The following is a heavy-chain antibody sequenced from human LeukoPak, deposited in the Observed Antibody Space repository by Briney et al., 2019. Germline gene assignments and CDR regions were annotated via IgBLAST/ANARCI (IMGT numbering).Heavy chain of an antibody. V-gene: IGHV1-18*01. Sequence: ASVKVSCKASGYTFTSYGISWVRQAPGQGLEWMGWISAYNGNTKYAQRLQGRVTMTTDTSTTTAYMELSSLRSEDTAVYYCARSLGYSYYFGYWGQGTLVTVSS. CDR1: GYTFTSYG. D-gene: IGHD5-18*01. CDR2: ISAYNGNT. CDR3: ARSLGYSYYFGY. J-gene: IGHJ4*02.